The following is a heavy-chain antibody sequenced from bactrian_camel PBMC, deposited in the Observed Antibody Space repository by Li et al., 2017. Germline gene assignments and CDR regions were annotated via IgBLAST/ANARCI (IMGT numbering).Heavy chain of an antibody. J-gene: IGHJ4*01. Sequence: HVQLVESGGGSVQTGESLTLSCSASAYSHRRFCMGWIRQAPGKEREGVAQIDTDGTTRYSASVKGRFTITQNSAKNTLYLKMNSLRPDDTAMYYCAAVGVFPLDMSFSEALGSPLYSYWGQGTQVTVS. D-gene: IGHD3*01. CDR3: AAVGVFPLDMSFSEALGSPLYSY. CDR1: AYSHRRFC. CDR2: IDTDGTTR. V-gene: IGHV3S1*01.